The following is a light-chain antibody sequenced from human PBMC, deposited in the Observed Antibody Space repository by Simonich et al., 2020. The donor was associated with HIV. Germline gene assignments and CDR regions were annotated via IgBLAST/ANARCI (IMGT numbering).Light chain of an antibody. CDR1: NSGNEI. CDR2: RES. Sequence: SYEVTQPHSVSVALGQTARITGGGNNSGNEIVHWYQQKPGQAPVLVIYRESNRPAGIPERFSGFNSGNTATMNIRRAQAGDEADYFCQGWASRSVFGGGTKLTVL. V-gene: IGLV3-9*01. CDR3: QGWASRSV. J-gene: IGLJ3*02.